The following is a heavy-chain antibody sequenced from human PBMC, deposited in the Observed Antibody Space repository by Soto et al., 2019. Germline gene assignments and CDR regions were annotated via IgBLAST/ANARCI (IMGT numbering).Heavy chain of an antibody. D-gene: IGHD3-22*01. Sequence: ASVKVSCKASGYTFTSYYMHWVRQAPGQRLEWMGIINPSGGSTSYAQKFQGRVTMTRDTSTSTVYMELSSLRSEDTAVYYCARDLRGSGYYGPPYYYYYGMDVWGQGTTVTVSS. V-gene: IGHV1-46*03. CDR3: ARDLRGSGYYGPPYYYYYGMDV. CDR1: GYTFTSYY. CDR2: INPSGGST. J-gene: IGHJ6*02.